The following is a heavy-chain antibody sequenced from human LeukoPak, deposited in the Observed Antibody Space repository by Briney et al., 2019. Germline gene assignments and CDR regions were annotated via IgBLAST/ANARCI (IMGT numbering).Heavy chain of an antibody. Sequence: GGSLRLSCAASGFTFSSYAMSWVRQAPGKGLEWVSAISGSGGSTYYADPVKGRFTISRDNSENTLYLQMNSLRAEDTAVYYCAKDPGVVVPAANDAFDIWGQGTMVTVSS. D-gene: IGHD2-2*01. J-gene: IGHJ3*02. V-gene: IGHV3-23*01. CDR1: GFTFSSYA. CDR2: ISGSGGST. CDR3: AKDPGVVVPAANDAFDI.